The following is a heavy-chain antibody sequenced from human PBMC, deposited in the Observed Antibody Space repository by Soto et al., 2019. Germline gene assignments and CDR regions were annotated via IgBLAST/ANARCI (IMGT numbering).Heavy chain of an antibody. J-gene: IGHJ6*02. V-gene: IGHV3-21*01. CDR1: GFTFRSYT. CDR2: ISSSGSYI. D-gene: IGHD2-8*01. CDR3: VRDNSVLIVYGGKTYYAMDV. Sequence: PGGSLRLSCAASGFTFRSYTMQWVRQAPGKGLEWVSYISSSGSYIYYADSVKGRFTISRDNARNSLYLQMNSLRAEDTAVYYCVRDNSVLIVYGGKTYYAMDVWGQGTTVTVSS.